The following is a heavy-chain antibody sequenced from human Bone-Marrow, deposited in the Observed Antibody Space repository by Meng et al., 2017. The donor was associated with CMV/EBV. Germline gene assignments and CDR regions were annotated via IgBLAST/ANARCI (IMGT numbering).Heavy chain of an antibody. J-gene: IGHJ2*01. CDR2: INSDGSST. CDR3: ARVIEARPKYFDL. Sequence: GESLKISCAASGFTFSSYCMHWVRQAPGKGLVWVSRINSDGSSTSYADSVKGRFTISRDNAKNSLYLQMNSLRAEDTAVYYCARVIEARPKYFDLWGRGTRVTCSS. D-gene: IGHD6-6*01. V-gene: IGHV3-74*01. CDR1: GFTFSSYC.